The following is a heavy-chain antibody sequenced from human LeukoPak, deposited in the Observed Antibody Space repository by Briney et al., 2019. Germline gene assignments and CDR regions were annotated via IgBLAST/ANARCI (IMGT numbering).Heavy chain of an antibody. D-gene: IGHD3-16*01. J-gene: IGHJ4*02. Sequence: PGGSLRLSCVASGFTFTNYAMNWVRQSPGKGLEWVSGISGSSYKTYYADSVKGRFTISRDNSKNTMYLQMNSLRVEDTAEYYCAKDLGYDYVWGEGNLYDYWGQGILVTVSS. CDR2: ISGSSYKT. V-gene: IGHV3-23*01. CDR1: GFTFTNYA. CDR3: AKDLGYDYVWGEGNLYDY.